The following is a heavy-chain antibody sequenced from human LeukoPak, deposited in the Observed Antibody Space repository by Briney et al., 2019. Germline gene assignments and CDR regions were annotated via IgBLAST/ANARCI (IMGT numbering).Heavy chain of an antibody. D-gene: IGHD2-8*01. CDR1: GGSFSGYY. CDR3: ARGPSGYCTNGVCYMPPSYYVY. CDR2: INHSGST. V-gene: IGHV4-34*01. Sequence: PSETLSLTCAVYGGSFSGYYWSWIRQPPGQGLEWIGEINHSGSTNYNPSLKSRVTISVDTSKNQFSLKLSSVTAADTAVYYCARGPSGYCTNGVCYMPPSYYVYWGQGTLVTVSS. J-gene: IGHJ4*02.